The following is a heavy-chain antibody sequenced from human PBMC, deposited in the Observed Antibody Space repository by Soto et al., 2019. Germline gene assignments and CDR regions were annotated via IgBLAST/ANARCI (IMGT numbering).Heavy chain of an antibody. J-gene: IGHJ4*02. CDR1: GFTFGDYA. Sequence: QLGGSLRLSCTASGFTFGDYAMSWFRQAPGKGLEWVGFIRSKAYGGTTEYAASVKGRFTISRDDSKSIAYLQMNSLKTEDTSVYYCARPSISSLYYDYVWVSYRFDYWGQGTLVTVSS. D-gene: IGHD3-16*02. V-gene: IGHV3-49*03. CDR3: ARPSISSLYYDYVWVSYRFDY. CDR2: IRSKAYGGTT.